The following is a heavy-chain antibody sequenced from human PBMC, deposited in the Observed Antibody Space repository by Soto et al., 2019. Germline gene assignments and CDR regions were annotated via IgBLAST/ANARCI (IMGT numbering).Heavy chain of an antibody. J-gene: IGHJ4*02. CDR2: IVPIYRTA. CDR3: VRDSRAKLSSR. Sequence: ASVKVSCKASGGTFSSYRINWVRQAPGQGLEWVGGIVPIYRTADYAQKFQGRVTITADESARTSYMELRSLKSQDTAVYYCVRDSRAKLSSRWGQGTLVTVSS. D-gene: IGHD6-13*01. V-gene: IGHV1-69*13. CDR1: GGTFSSYR.